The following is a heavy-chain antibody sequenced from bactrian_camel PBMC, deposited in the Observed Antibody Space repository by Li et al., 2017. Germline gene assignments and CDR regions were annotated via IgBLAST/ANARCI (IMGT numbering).Heavy chain of an antibody. D-gene: IGHD2*01. CDR2: IDFDGRT. J-gene: IGHJ4*01. Sequence: VQLVESGGGSVQAGGSLRLTCEGSGGFYSIWCMAWFRQAPGKQREGVANIDFDGRTGYADSVKGRFTISRDNAKNTMSLQIDSLKPEDSAMYYCAADGGRWKHPSGSCLVAHEYDYWGQGTQVTVS. CDR1: GGFYSIWC. CDR3: AADGGRWKHPSGSCLVAHEYDY. V-gene: IGHV3S53*01.